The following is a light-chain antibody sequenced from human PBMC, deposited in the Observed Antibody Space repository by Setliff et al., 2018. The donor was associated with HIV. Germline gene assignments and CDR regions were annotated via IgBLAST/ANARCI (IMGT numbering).Light chain of an antibody. CDR3: SSYTSSNTLV. V-gene: IGLV2-14*01. Sequence: SALTQPASVSGSPGQSITISCTGTSSDVGGYNSVSWYQQHPGKAPKLVIYEVSNRPSGVSNRFSGSKSGNTASLTISGLQAEDEADYYCSSYTSSNTLVFGTGTKVTVL. J-gene: IGLJ1*01. CDR2: EVS. CDR1: SSDVGGYNS.